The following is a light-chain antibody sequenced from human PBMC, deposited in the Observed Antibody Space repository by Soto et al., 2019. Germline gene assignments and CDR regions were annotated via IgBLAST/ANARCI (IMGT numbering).Light chain of an antibody. CDR3: RQALQPVRHT. J-gene: IGKJ2*01. CDR1: QSLLHSNGYNY. CDR2: LGS. Sequence: DIVMTQSPLSLPVTPGEPASISCRSSQSLLHSNGYNYLDWYLQKPGQSPQLLIYLGSNRASGVSGRFSGRGSRKEFTLKISRVEADDVGVYYCRQALQPVRHTFGQGTKLEIK. V-gene: IGKV2-28*01.